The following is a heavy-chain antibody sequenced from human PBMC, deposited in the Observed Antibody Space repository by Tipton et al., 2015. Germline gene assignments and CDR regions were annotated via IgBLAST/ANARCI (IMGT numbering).Heavy chain of an antibody. Sequence: TLSLTCTVSGGSIRSFYWSWVRQPPGKGLEWIGYISYSGSTNYNPSLKSRVSISVDTSKNQFSLNLSSVTAADTAVYYCARRGSGWYSLYFDYWGQGTLVTVSS. V-gene: IGHV4-59*08. CDR3: ARRGSGWYSLYFDY. D-gene: IGHD6-19*01. CDR1: GGSIRSFY. CDR2: ISYSGST. J-gene: IGHJ4*02.